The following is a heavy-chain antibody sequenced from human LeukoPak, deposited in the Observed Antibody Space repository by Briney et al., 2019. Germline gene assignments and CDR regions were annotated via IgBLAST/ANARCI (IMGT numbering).Heavy chain of an antibody. Sequence: GRSLRLSCAASGFTFSSYGMHWVRQAPGKGLEWVAVISYDGSNKYYADSVKGRFTISRGNSKNTLYLQMNSLRAEDTAVYYCAKGVHYDILTGYYGIDYWGQGTLVTVSS. CDR2: ISYDGSNK. J-gene: IGHJ4*02. CDR1: GFTFSSYG. D-gene: IGHD3-9*01. CDR3: AKGVHYDILTGYYGIDY. V-gene: IGHV3-30*18.